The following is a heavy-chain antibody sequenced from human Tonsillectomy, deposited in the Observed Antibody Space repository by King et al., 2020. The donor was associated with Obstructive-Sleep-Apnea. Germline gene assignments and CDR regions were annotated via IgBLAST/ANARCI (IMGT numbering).Heavy chain of an antibody. V-gene: IGHV1-2*04. CDR1: GYTFTGYY. CDR2: INPNSGGT. D-gene: IGHD2-15*01. J-gene: IGHJ6*02. Sequence: VQLVESGAEVKKPGASVKVSCKASGYTFTGYYMHWVRQAPGQGLEWMGWINPNSGGTNYAQKFQGWVTMTRDTSISTAYMELSRLRSDDTAVYYCARGLVVVAATVSYYYGMDVWGQGTTVTVSS. CDR3: ARGLVVVAATVSYYYGMDV.